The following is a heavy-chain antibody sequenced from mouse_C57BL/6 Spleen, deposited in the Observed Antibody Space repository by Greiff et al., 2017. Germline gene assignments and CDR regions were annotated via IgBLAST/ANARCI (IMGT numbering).Heavy chain of an antibody. CDR2: IWSGRST. CDR3: AREEVSDYDKGFDY. Sequence: QVQLKESGPGLVQPSQSLSITCTVSGFSLTSYGVHWVRQSPGKGLEWLGVIWSGRSTDYNAAFISRLSISKDNSKSQVFFKMNSLQADDTAIYYCAREEVSDYDKGFDYWGQGTTLTVSS. CDR1: GFSLTSYG. J-gene: IGHJ2*01. V-gene: IGHV2-2*01. D-gene: IGHD2-4*01.